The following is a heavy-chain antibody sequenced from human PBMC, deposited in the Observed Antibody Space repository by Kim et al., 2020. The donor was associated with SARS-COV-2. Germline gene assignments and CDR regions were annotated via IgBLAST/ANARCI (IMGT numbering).Heavy chain of an antibody. D-gene: IGHD3-10*01. J-gene: IGHJ6*02. CDR2: IYYSGST. CDR3: ARHGGKGIHYYYGMDV. CDR1: GGSISSSSYY. Sequence: SETLSLTCTVSGGSISSSSYYWGWIRQPPGKGLEWIGSIYYSGSTYYNPSLKSRVTISVDTSKNQFSLKLSSVTAADTAVYYCARHGGKGIHYYYGMDVWGQGTTVTVSS. V-gene: IGHV4-39*01.